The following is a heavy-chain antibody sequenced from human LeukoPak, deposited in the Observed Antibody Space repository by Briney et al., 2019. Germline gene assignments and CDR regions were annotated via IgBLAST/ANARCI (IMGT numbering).Heavy chain of an antibody. CDR3: PRDVGSSNYFDY. J-gene: IGHJ4*02. D-gene: IGHD3-10*01. CDR1: GFTFSSYS. Sequence: PGRSLRLSCAASGFTFSSYSMYWVRQARGKGLEWVAVISYDGSNKYYADSVKGRFTISRDNSKNTLFLQMNSLRAEDTAVYYCPRDVGSSNYFDYWGQGTLATVSA. CDR2: ISYDGSNK. V-gene: IGHV3-30*04.